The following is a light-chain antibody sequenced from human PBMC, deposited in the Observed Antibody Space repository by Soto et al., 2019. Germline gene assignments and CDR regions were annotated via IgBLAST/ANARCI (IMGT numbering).Light chain of an antibody. Sequence: DIQMTQSPSTLSASVGERVTITCRASQSITTWLAWYQQKPGKAPRLLIYKASSLEGGVPSRFSGSGSGTEFNITISSLQPDDFATYYCQQYNTYPLTFGGGTKV. CDR2: KAS. J-gene: IGKJ4*01. V-gene: IGKV1-5*03. CDR3: QQYNTYPLT. CDR1: QSITTW.